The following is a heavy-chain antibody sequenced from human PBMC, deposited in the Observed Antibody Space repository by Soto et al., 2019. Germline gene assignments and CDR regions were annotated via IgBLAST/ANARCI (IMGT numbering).Heavy chain of an antibody. D-gene: IGHD3-22*01. Sequence: GGSLRLSCAASRFTFSSYAMSWVRQAPGKGLEWVSAISGSGGSTYYADSVKGRFTISRDNSKNTLYLQMNSLRAEDTAVYYCANNNDYYDSSGYYYDAFDIWGQGTMVTVSS. CDR3: ANNNDYYDSSGYYYDAFDI. J-gene: IGHJ3*02. V-gene: IGHV3-23*01. CDR2: ISGSGGST. CDR1: RFTFSSYA.